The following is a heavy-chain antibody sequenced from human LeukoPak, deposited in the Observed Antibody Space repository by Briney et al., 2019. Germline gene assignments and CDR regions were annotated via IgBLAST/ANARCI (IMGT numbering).Heavy chain of an antibody. Sequence: GGSLRLSCAASGFTFDDYGMSWVRQAPGKGLEWVSGINWNGGSTGYADSVKGRFTISRDNAKNSLYLQVNSLRADDTAVYYCAKGGTMTAPARVDYKYYMDVWGRGTTVTVSS. CDR2: INWNGGST. D-gene: IGHD1-1*01. V-gene: IGHV3-20*04. CDR1: GFTFDDYG. CDR3: AKGGTMTAPARVDYKYYMDV. J-gene: IGHJ6*03.